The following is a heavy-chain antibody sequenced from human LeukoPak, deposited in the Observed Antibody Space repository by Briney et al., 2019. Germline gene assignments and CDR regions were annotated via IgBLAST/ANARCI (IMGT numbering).Heavy chain of an antibody. Sequence: SESLSLTCAVSGGSISSSNGWSWVRQPPGKGLEWIGEIYHSGSTNYNPSLKSRVTISVDKSKNQFSLKLSSVTAADTAVYYCASKNRGVINAYWGEGTLVTVSS. CDR1: GGSISSSNG. V-gene: IGHV4-4*02. D-gene: IGHD2-21*01. CDR3: ASKNRGVINAY. CDR2: IYHSGST. J-gene: IGHJ4*02.